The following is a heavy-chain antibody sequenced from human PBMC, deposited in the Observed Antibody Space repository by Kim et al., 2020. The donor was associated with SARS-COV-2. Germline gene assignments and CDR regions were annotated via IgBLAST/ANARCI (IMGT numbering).Heavy chain of an antibody. Sequence: AQKFQGRVTITADESTSTAYMELSSLRSEDTAVYYCARDHEHFYYYGMDVWGQGTTVTVSS. CDR3: ARDHEHFYYYGMDV. D-gene: IGHD3-3*02. V-gene: IGHV1-69*01. J-gene: IGHJ6*02.